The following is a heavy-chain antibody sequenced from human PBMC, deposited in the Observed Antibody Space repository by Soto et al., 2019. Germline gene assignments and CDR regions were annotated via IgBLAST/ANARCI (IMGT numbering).Heavy chain of an antibody. CDR1: GFTFSSYG. V-gene: IGHV3-30*18. CDR2: ISYDGSNK. J-gene: IGHJ6*02. D-gene: IGHD1-26*01. CDR3: AKDGILLRGAEWDGMDV. Sequence: QVQLVESGGGVVQPGRSLRLSCAASGFTFSSYGMHWVRQAPGKGLEWVAVISYDGSNKYYADSVKGRFTISRDNSKNTLYLQMNSLRAEDTAVYYCAKDGILLRGAEWDGMDVWGQGTTVTVSS.